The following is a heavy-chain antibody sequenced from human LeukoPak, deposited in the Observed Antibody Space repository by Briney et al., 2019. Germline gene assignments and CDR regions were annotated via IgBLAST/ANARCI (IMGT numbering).Heavy chain of an antibody. J-gene: IGHJ4*02. V-gene: IGHV1-69*06. D-gene: IGHD5-18*01. Sequence: EASVKVSCKASGGTFSCYAISWVRQAPGQGLEWMGGIIPIFGTANYAQKFQGRVTITADKSTSTAYMELSSLRSEDTAVYYCAREDTAMGYSGIDYWGQGTLVTVSS. CDR1: GGTFSCYA. CDR3: AREDTAMGYSGIDY. CDR2: IIPIFGTA.